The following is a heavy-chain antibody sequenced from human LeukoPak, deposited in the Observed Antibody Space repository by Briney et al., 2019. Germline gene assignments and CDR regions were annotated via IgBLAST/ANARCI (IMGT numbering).Heavy chain of an antibody. CDR1: GFTFTSSP. Sequence: GTSVKVSCKASGFTFTSSPIQWVRQARGQRLEWIGWIVVGSGNTNYAQKFQERVIITRDMSTTTVYMELSSLRSEDTAVYYCAGTPWFGELTLDYWGQGTLVTVSS. CDR2: IVVGSGNT. J-gene: IGHJ4*02. D-gene: IGHD3-10*01. V-gene: IGHV1-58*02. CDR3: AGTPWFGELTLDY.